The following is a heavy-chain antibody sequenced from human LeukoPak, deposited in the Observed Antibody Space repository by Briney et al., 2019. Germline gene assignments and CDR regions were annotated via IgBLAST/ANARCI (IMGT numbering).Heavy chain of an antibody. D-gene: IGHD4-17*01. Sequence: AGGSVRLSCAASGFTFSSYAMSWVRQAPGKGLEWVSATSGSGGSTYYADSVKGRFTISRDNSKNTLYLQMNSLRAEDTAVYYCAKDRSSRGYGDHLLVFDVWGEGTMVTVSS. CDR1: GFTFSSYA. V-gene: IGHV3-23*01. CDR3: AKDRSSRGYGDHLLVFDV. CDR2: TSGSGGST. J-gene: IGHJ3*01.